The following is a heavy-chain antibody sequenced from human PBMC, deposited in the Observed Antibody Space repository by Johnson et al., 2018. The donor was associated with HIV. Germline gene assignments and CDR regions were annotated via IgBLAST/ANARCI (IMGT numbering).Heavy chain of an antibody. V-gene: IGHV3-74*02. CDR2: ISWNSGSI. J-gene: IGHJ3*02. Sequence: VQLVESGGGLVQPGGSLILSCAASGFTFSSNWMHWVRQAPGKGLVWVSRISWNSGSIGYADSVKGRFTISRDNAKNSLYLQMNSLRAEDTAVYYCAKGTQYSSSWRIDAFDIWGQGTMVTVSS. D-gene: IGHD6-13*01. CDR1: GFTFSSNW. CDR3: AKGTQYSSSWRIDAFDI.